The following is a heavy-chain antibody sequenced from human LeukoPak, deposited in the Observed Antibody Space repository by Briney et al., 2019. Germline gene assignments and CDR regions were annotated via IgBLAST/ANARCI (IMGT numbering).Heavy chain of an antibody. CDR2: IYYSGST. CDR1: GGSISSYY. Sequence: SETLSLTCTVSGGSISSYYWSWIRQPPGKGLEWIGYIYYSGSTNYNPSLKSRVTISVDTSKNQFPLKLSSVTAADTAVYYCARVVTHSGDDAFDIWGQGTMVTVSS. V-gene: IGHV4-59*01. D-gene: IGHD2-21*02. CDR3: ARVVTHSGDDAFDI. J-gene: IGHJ3*02.